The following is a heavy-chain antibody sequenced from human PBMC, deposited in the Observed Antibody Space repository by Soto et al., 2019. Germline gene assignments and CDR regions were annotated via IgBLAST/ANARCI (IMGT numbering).Heavy chain of an antibody. Sequence: QMQLVQSGPEVKKPGTSVKVSCKASGFTFTSSAVQWVRQARGQRLEWIGWIVVGSGNTNYAQKFQERVTITRDMSTSTAYMELSSLRAEDTAVYYCAAVGLERPEDYWGQGTLVTVSS. CDR2: IVVGSGNT. J-gene: IGHJ4*02. D-gene: IGHD1-1*01. V-gene: IGHV1-58*01. CDR3: AAVGLERPEDY. CDR1: GFTFTSSA.